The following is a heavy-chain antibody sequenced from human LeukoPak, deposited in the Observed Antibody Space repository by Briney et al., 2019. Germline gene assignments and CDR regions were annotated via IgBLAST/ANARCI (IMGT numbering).Heavy chain of an antibody. CDR1: GGSISSGSYY. CDR3: ARDRNEQWLGRGAFDI. Sequence: SETLSLTCTVSGGSISSGSYYWSWIRQPAGKGLEWIGRIYTSGSTNYNPSLKSRVTISVDTPKNHFSLKLSSVTAADTAVYYCARDRNEQWLGRGAFDIWGQGTMVTVSS. D-gene: IGHD6-19*01. CDR2: IYTSGST. J-gene: IGHJ3*02. V-gene: IGHV4-61*02.